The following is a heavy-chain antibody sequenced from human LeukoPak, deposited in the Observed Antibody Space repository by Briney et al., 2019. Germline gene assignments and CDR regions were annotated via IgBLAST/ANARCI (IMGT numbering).Heavy chain of an antibody. Sequence: SETLSLTCTVSGGSISSGSYYWSWIRQPAGKGLEWIGRIYTSGSTNYNPSLKSRVTISVDTSKNQFSLKLTSVTAADTAVYYCARVEGVTTEIDPWGQGTLVTVSS. J-gene: IGHJ5*02. CDR3: ARVEGVTTEIDP. D-gene: IGHD4-17*01. CDR1: GGSISSGSYY. V-gene: IGHV4-61*02. CDR2: IYTSGST.